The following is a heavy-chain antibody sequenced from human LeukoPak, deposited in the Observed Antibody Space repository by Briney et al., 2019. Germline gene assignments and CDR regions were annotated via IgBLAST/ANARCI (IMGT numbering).Heavy chain of an antibody. Sequence: GSLRLSCAASGFAFSSYAMSWVRQPPGKGLEWIGEINHSGSTNYNPSLKSRVTISVDTSKNQFSLKLSSVTAADTAVYYCARASTSIAAAGTSLDYWGQGTLVTVSS. CDR1: GFAFSSYA. CDR3: ARASTSIAAAGTSLDY. D-gene: IGHD6-13*01. CDR2: INHSGST. J-gene: IGHJ4*02. V-gene: IGHV4-34*01.